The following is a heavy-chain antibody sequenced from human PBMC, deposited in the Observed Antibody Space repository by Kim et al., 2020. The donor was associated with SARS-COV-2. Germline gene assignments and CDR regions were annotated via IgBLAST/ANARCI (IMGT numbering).Heavy chain of an antibody. J-gene: IGHJ4*02. CDR3: EASDY. Sequence: IGDMGLRTPYADSVKGRFTISRDNSRSTLFLQMNYLRAEDTAIYYCEASDYWGQGSLVTVSS. V-gene: IGHV3-23*01. CDR2: IGDMGLRT.